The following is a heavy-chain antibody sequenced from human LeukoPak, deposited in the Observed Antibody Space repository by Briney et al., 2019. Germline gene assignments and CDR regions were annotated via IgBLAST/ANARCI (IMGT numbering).Heavy chain of an antibody. V-gene: IGHV4-39*07. CDR1: GVSISSSSYY. CDR2: IYYSGST. J-gene: IGHJ4*02. Sequence: PSETLSLTCTVSGVSISSSSYYWGWIRQPPGKGLEWIGSIYYSGSTYYNPSLRSRVTISVDTSKKQFSLKLSSVTAADTAVYYCARILDYGGNSDYWGQGTLVTVSS. CDR3: ARILDYGGNSDY. D-gene: IGHD4-23*01.